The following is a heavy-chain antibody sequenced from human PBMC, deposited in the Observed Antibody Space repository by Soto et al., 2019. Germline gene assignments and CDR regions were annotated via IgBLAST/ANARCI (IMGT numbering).Heavy chain of an antibody. Sequence: ASVKVSCKVSGYTLTELSMHWLRQSPGKGLEWMGGFDPEDGETIYAQKFQGRVTMTEDTSTDTAYMELSSLRSEDTAVYYCATDRTGLVAATRRFDYWGQGTLVTVSS. D-gene: IGHD2-15*01. CDR1: GYTLTELS. J-gene: IGHJ4*02. CDR3: ATDRTGLVAATRRFDY. CDR2: FDPEDGET. V-gene: IGHV1-24*01.